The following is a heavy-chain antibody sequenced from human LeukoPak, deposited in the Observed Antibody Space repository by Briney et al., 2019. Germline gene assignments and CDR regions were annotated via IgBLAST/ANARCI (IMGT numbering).Heavy chain of an antibody. CDR1: GGSISSGSYY. CDR2: IYTSGST. J-gene: IGHJ6*03. D-gene: IGHD3-3*01. V-gene: IGHV4-61*02. Sequence: SETLSLTCTVSGGSISSGSYYWSWIRQPAGKGLEWIGRIYTSGSTNYNPSLKSRVTISVDTSKNQFSLKLSSVTAADTAVYYCARAKAGVLRFLEKSLYYYYMDVWGKGTTVTISS. CDR3: ARAKAGVLRFLEKSLYYYYMDV.